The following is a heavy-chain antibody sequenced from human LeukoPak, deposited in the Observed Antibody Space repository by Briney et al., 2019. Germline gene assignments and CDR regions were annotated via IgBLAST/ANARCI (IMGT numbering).Heavy chain of an antibody. CDR3: ARDITGTTSRWFDP. CDR2: VNPNSGGT. V-gene: IGHV1-2*02. Sequence: ASVKVSCKASGYTFTGYNMQWLRQAPGQGLEWMGWVNPNSGGTNYAQKFQGRVAMTRDTSISTAYMELSRLRSDDTAVYYCARDITGTTSRWFDPWGQGTLVTVSS. J-gene: IGHJ5*02. D-gene: IGHD1-20*01. CDR1: GYTFTGYN.